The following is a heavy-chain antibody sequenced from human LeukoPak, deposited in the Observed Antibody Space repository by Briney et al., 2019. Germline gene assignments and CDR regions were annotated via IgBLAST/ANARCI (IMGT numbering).Heavy chain of an antibody. J-gene: IGHJ3*02. D-gene: IGHD4-17*01. CDR2: LDPEDGEA. Sequence: ASVKVSCKVSGYTLSDLAMHWVRQAPGKGLEWMGGLDPEDGEAIYAQPLQGRVTMTEDTSSDTAYMVLSSLRSEDTAVYHCATRNFGDYGAFDIWGQGTMVTVSS. CDR3: ATRNFGDYGAFDI. V-gene: IGHV1-24*01. CDR1: GYTLSDLA.